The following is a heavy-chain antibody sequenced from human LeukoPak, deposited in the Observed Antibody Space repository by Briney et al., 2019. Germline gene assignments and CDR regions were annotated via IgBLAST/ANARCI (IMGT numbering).Heavy chain of an antibody. CDR3: AKEGGLDFWSGYYNGDYFDY. CDR2: ISGSGGST. V-gene: IGHV3-23*01. CDR1: GFTFSSYA. D-gene: IGHD3-3*01. J-gene: IGHJ4*02. Sequence: PGASLRLSCAASGFTFSSYAMSWVRQAPRKGLEWVSAISGSGGSTYYADSVKGRFTISRDNSKNTLYLQMNSLRAEDTAVYYCAKEGGLDFWSGYYNGDYFDYWGQGTLVTVSS.